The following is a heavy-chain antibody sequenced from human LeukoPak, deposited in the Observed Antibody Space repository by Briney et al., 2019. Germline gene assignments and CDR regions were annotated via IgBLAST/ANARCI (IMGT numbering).Heavy chain of an antibody. CDR2: INPNSGGT. CDR3: ARPGIADFDP. D-gene: IGHD6-13*01. Sequence: ASVKVSCKASGYTFTSYGISWVRQAPGQGLEWMGRINPNSGGTNYAQKFQGRVTMTRDTSISTAYMELSRLRSDDTAVYYCARPGIADFDPWGQGTLVTVSS. CDR1: GYTFTSYG. J-gene: IGHJ5*02. V-gene: IGHV1-2*06.